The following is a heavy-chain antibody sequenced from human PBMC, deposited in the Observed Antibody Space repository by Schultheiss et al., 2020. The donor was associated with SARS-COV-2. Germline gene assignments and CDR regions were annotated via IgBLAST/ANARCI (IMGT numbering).Heavy chain of an antibody. V-gene: IGHV1-2*02. CDR3: ARDPLYSSGWAPWYYYGMDV. CDR1: GYTFTGYY. Sequence: ESLKISCQASGYTFTGYYMHWVRQAPGQGLEWMGWINPNSGGTNYAQKFQGRVTMTRDTSISTAYMELSRLRSDDTAVYYCARDPLYSSGWAPWYYYGMDVWGQGTTVTVSS. D-gene: IGHD6-19*01. CDR2: INPNSGGT. J-gene: IGHJ6*02.